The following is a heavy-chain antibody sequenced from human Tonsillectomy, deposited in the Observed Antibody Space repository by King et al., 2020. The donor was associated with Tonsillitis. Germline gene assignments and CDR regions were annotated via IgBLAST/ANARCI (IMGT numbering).Heavy chain of an antibody. Sequence: VQLQQWGAGLLKPSETLSLTCAVYGGSFSGYYWSWIRQPPGKGLEWIGEINHSGSTNYNPSLKSRVTISVDTSKNQFSLKLSSVTAADTAVYYCARYGSGSYYNVGNYFDYWGQGTLVTVSS. CDR2: INHSGST. CDR3: ARYGSGSYYNVGNYFDY. D-gene: IGHD3-10*01. J-gene: IGHJ4*02. CDR1: GGSFSGYY. V-gene: IGHV4-34*01.